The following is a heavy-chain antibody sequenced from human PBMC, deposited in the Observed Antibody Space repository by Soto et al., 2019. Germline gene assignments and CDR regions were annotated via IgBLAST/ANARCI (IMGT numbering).Heavy chain of an antibody. CDR2: ISSTADGT. CDR3: AQAISRERQIDY. J-gene: IGHJ4*02. D-gene: IGHD1-26*01. Sequence: EVQLLESGGGLVQPGGSLRLSCAASGFTFSNYAMGWVRQAPGKGLEWVSTISSTADGTDYADSVKVRFTISRDNSKNTLDLQMNSLRAEDTAVYYCAQAISRERQIDYWGQGTLVTVSS. CDR1: GFTFSNYA. V-gene: IGHV3-23*01.